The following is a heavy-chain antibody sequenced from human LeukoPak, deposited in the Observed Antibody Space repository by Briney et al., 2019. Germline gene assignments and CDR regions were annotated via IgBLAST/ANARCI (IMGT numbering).Heavy chain of an antibody. CDR1: GYSFTSYW. D-gene: IGHD3-10*01. V-gene: IGHV5-51*01. Sequence: GESLKISCKGSGYSFTSYWVGWVRQMPGKGLEWMGIIYPGDSDTRYSPSFQGQVTISADKSISTAYLQWSSLKASDTAMYYCARALLWFGETPQSFDYWGQGTLVTVSS. CDR2: IYPGDSDT. CDR3: ARALLWFGETPQSFDY. J-gene: IGHJ4*02.